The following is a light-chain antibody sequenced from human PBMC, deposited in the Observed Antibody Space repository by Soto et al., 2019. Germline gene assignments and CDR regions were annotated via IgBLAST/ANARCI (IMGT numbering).Light chain of an antibody. CDR2: GAS. V-gene: IGKV3-20*01. CDR1: QSVSSSY. CDR3: QQYNNWPRT. Sequence: EIVLTQSPGTLSLSPGERATLSCRASQSVSSSYLAWYQQKPGQAPRLLIYGASSRATGIPDRFSGSASGTEFTLTVSSLQSEDFAVYYCQQYNNWPRTFGQGTKVEIK. J-gene: IGKJ1*01.